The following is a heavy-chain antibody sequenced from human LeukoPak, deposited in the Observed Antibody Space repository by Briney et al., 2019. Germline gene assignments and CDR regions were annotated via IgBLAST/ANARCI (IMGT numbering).Heavy chain of an antibody. Sequence: GGSLRLSCAASGFTLSSYGMHWVRQAPGKGLEWVAFIRYDGSNKYYADSVKGRFTISRDNSKNTLYLQMNSLRAEDTAVYYCATTIFGVVIGAFDIWGQGTMVTVSS. J-gene: IGHJ3*02. CDR1: GFTLSSYG. D-gene: IGHD3-3*01. CDR2: IRYDGSNK. CDR3: ATTIFGVVIGAFDI. V-gene: IGHV3-30*02.